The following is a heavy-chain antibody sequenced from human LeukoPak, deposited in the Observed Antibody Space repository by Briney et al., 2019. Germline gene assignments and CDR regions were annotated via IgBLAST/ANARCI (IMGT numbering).Heavy chain of an antibody. CDR3: ARVSPVTVAGFDY. CDR1: GDSLSGFS. D-gene: IGHD6-19*01. CDR2: IYVRGSS. Sequence: SETLSLTCTVSGDSLSGFSWNWIRQSPGRGLECIGRIYVRGSSNYDPSLQGRLTMSVDMSTNQFSLKLRTLTAADTATYYCARVSPVTVAGFDYWGQGVRVTVSS. J-gene: IGHJ4*02. V-gene: IGHV4-4*07.